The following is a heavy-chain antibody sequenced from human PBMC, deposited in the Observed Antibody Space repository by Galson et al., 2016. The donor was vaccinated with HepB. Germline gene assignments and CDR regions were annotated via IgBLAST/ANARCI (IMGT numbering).Heavy chain of an antibody. D-gene: IGHD2-15*01. J-gene: IGHJ4*02. Sequence: SLRLSCAASGFTFSNYAMSWVRQAPGKGLEWVSGIIENGGDPYYADSVKGRFTISRDNSKNTLYLQMNSLRAEDTAVYYCAKDYRYGDSCCHFDSWGQGTLLTVSS. CDR3: AKDYRYGDSCCHFDS. CDR2: IIENGGDP. V-gene: IGHV3-23*01. CDR1: GFTFSNYA.